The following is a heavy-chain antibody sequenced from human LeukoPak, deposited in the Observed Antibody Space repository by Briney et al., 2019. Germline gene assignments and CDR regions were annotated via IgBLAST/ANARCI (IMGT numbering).Heavy chain of an antibody. D-gene: IGHD3-22*01. V-gene: IGHV1-18*01. CDR2: ISAYNGNT. J-gene: IGHJ4*02. Sequence: ASVKVSCKASGYIFTSYGISWVRQAPGQGLEWMGWISAYNGNTNYAQKLQGRVTMTTDTFTSTAYMELRSLRSDDTAVYYCARDDYDNSGYYYSDYWGQGTLVTVSS. CDR1: GYIFTSYG. CDR3: ARDDYDNSGYYYSDY.